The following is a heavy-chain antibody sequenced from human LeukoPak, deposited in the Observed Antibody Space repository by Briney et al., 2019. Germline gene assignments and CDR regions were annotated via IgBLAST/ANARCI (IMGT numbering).Heavy chain of an antibody. Sequence: SETLSLTCAVYGGSFSGYYWSWIRQPPGKGLEWIGEINHSGSTNYNPSLKSRVTISVDTSKNQFSLKLSSATAADTAVYYRARGGDYSQYYFDYWGQGTLVTVSS. J-gene: IGHJ4*02. CDR3: ARGGDYSQYYFDY. CDR1: GGSFSGYY. D-gene: IGHD2-21*01. CDR2: INHSGST. V-gene: IGHV4-34*01.